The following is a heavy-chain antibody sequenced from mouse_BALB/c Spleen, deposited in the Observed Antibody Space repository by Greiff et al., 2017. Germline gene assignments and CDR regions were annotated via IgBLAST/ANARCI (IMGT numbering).Heavy chain of an antibody. CDR3: ARSITTATYYFDY. CDR2: IYPGDGDT. Sequence: QVHVKQSGPELVKPGASVKISCKASGYAFSSSWMNWVKQRPGQGLEWIGRIYPGDGDTNYNGKFKGKATLTADKSSSTAYMQLSSLTSVDSAVYFCARSITTATYYFDYWGQGTTLTVSS. J-gene: IGHJ2*01. D-gene: IGHD1-2*01. CDR1: GYAFSSSW. V-gene: IGHV1-82*01.